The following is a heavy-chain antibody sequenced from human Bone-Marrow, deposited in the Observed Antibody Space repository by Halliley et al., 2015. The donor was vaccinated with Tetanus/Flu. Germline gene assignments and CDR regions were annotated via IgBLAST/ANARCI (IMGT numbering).Heavy chain of an antibody. CDR2: ILSSGAT. Sequence: LEWIGYILSSGATYSPPSLESRVSISVDTSTNQFSLKLRSVTAADTAVYYCARDGPGGYFFDLWGQGTLVTVSS. CDR3: ARDGPGGYFFDL. V-gene: IGHV4-31*02. D-gene: IGHD1-26*01. J-gene: IGHJ4*02.